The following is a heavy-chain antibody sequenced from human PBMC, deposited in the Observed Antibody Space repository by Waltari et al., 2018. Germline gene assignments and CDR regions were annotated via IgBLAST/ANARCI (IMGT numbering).Heavy chain of an antibody. CDR3: ARARDEYTASVFFDH. D-gene: IGHD5-18*01. V-gene: IGHV3-66*01. Sequence: DVQLVESGGGLVHPGGSLRLDCAASGFTVFSTHMSWVRQAPGNGLDRVAGIYPAGSTYIAVSVVGRFTISRDISQNTVHRQINNVRPDDTAVYYCARARDEYTASVFFDHWGQGTLGTVSS. CDR1: GFTVFSTH. CDR2: IYPAGST. J-gene: IGHJ4*02.